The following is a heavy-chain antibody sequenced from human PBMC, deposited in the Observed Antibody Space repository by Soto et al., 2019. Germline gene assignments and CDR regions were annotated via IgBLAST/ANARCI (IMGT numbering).Heavy chain of an antibody. CDR1: GYTFTSYA. V-gene: IGHV1-3*01. Sequence: GASVKVSCKASGYTFTSYAMHWVRQAPGQRLEWMGWINAGNGNTKYSQKFQGRVTITRDTSASTAYMELSSLRSEDTAVYYCARVPFSYYDSSGYLDYWGQGTPVTVSS. CDR3: ARVPFSYYDSSGYLDY. D-gene: IGHD3-22*01. CDR2: INAGNGNT. J-gene: IGHJ4*02.